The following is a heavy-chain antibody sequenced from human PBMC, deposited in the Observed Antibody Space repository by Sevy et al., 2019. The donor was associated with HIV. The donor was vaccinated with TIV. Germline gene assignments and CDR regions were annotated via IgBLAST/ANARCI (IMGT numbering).Heavy chain of an antibody. CDR2: ISYDGSNK. CDR3: ARDRGDEDYGEYYFDY. V-gene: IGHV3-30-3*01. D-gene: IGHD4-17*01. J-gene: IGHJ4*02. Sequence: GGSLRLSCAASGFTFSSYAMHWVRQAPGKGLEWVAVISYDGSNKYYADSVKGRFTISRDNSKNTLYLQMNSLRAEDTAVYYCARDRGDEDYGEYYFDYWGQGTLVTVSS. CDR1: GFTFSSYA.